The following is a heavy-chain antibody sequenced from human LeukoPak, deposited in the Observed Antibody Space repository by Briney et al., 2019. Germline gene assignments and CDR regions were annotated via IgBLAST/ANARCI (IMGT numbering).Heavy chain of an antibody. CDR3: ARADLKGYSYGYDYYYMDV. D-gene: IGHD5-18*01. Sequence: GGSLRLSCAASGFTFSSYAMHWVRQAPGKGLEWVAVISYDGSNKYYADSVKGRFTISRDNSKNTLYLQTNSLRAEDTAVYYCARADLKGYSYGYDYYYMDVWGKGTTVTVSS. CDR2: ISYDGSNK. J-gene: IGHJ6*03. CDR1: GFTFSSYA. V-gene: IGHV3-30*01.